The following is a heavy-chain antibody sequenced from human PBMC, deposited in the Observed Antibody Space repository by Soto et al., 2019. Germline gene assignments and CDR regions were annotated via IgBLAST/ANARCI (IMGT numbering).Heavy chain of an antibody. CDR3: AKVGGFYYGSGSYRVDFDY. V-gene: IGHV3-23*01. J-gene: IGHJ4*02. D-gene: IGHD3-10*01. Sequence: GGSLRLSCAASGFTFSSYAMSWVRRAPGKGLEWVSAISGSGAATYYADSVKGRFTISRDNSKNTLYLQMNSLRAGDTAVYYCAKVGGFYYGSGSYRVDFDYWGQGTLVTVSS. CDR2: ISGSGAAT. CDR1: GFTFSSYA.